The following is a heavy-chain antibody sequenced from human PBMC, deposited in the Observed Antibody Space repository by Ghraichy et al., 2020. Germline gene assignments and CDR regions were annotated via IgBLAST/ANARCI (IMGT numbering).Heavy chain of an antibody. CDR1: GFTFSRYW. CDR2: IKEDGSEK. J-gene: IGHJ4*02. Sequence: GGSLRLSCAASGFTFSRYWMSWVRQAPGKGLELVANIKEDGSEKYYVDSVKGRFTISRDNAKNSLYLQMNSLRAEDTALYYCARDPWIWDWLDWGQGTLVTVSS. CDR3: ARDPWIWDWLD. D-gene: IGHD2-8*02. V-gene: IGHV3-7*03.